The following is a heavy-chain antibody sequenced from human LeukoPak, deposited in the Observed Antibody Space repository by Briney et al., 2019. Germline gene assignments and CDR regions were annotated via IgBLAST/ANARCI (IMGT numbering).Heavy chain of an antibody. Sequence: GGSLRLSCAASGFTFSSYGMHWVRQPPGKGLEWVAVIWCDGSNKYCADSVKGRFTISIDNSKNSLYLQMNSLRAADTAVYYCARGPYYGGPGDYYYGMDVWGQGTTVTVSS. CDR1: GFTFSSYG. D-gene: IGHD4-23*01. V-gene: IGHV3-33*01. CDR3: ARGPYYGGPGDYYYGMDV. J-gene: IGHJ6*02. CDR2: IWCDGSNK.